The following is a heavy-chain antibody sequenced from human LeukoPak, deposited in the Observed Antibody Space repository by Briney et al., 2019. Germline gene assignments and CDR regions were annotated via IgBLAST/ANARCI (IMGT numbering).Heavy chain of an antibody. CDR2: ISGSGGST. D-gene: IGHD2-15*01. Sequence: GGSLRLSCAASGFTFSSYAMSWVRQAPGKGLEWVSAISGSGGSTYYADSVKGRFTISRDNSKNTLYLQMNSLRAEDTAVYYCAKDIVVVVAAGWEGRFDYWGQGTLVTVSS. CDR3: AKDIVVVVAAGWEGRFDY. V-gene: IGHV3-23*01. J-gene: IGHJ4*02. CDR1: GFTFSSYA.